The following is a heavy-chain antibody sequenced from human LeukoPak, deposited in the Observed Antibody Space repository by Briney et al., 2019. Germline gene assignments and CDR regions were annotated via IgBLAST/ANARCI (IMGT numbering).Heavy chain of an antibody. Sequence: ASVKVSCKASGYTFTGYYMHWVRQAPGQGLEWVGWISSYNGDTNYARRFQGRVTMTTDTSTKTSHMELRNLGSDDTAVYYCARALYSDSSGYYPGLDHWGQGTLVTVSS. CDR3: ARALYSDSSGYYPGLDH. CDR1: GYTFTGYY. J-gene: IGHJ4*02. V-gene: IGHV1-18*04. D-gene: IGHD3-22*01. CDR2: ISSYNGDT.